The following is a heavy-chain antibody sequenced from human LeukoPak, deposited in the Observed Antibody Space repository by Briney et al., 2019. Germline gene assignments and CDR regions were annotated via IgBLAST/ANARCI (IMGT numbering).Heavy chain of an antibody. V-gene: IGHV3-15*01. CDR1: GFTFSNAW. CDR3: TTEEIQGGY. D-gene: IGHD3-16*01. CDR2: IKSKTDGGTT. Sequence: GGSLRLSCAASGFTFSNAWMSWVRQAPGKGLEWVVRIKSKTDGGTTDYAAPVKGRFTISRDDSKNTLYLQMNSLKTEDTAVYYCTTEEIQGGYWGQGTLVTVSS. J-gene: IGHJ4*02.